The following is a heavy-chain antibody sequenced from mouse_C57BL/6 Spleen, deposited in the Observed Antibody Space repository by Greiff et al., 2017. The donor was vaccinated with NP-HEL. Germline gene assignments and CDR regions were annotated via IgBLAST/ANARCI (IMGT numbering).Heavy chain of an antibody. CDR1: GFSLTSYG. CDR3: AKDSSGYDYAMDY. V-gene: IGHV2-5*01. D-gene: IGHD3-2*02. CDR2: IWRGGST. J-gene: IGHJ4*01. Sequence: VKLVESGPGLVQPSQSLSITCTVSGFSLTSYGVHWVRQSPGKGLEWLGVIWRGGSTAYNAAFMSRLSITKDNSKSQVFFKMNSLQADDTAIYYCAKDSSGYDYAMDYWGQGTSVTVSS.